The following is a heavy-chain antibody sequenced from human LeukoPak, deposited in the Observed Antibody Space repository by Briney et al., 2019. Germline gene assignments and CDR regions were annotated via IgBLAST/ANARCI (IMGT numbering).Heavy chain of an antibody. CDR1: GFTFSSYA. CDR3: AKDRKRSLDIVVVPAAMSNWFDP. Sequence: GGSLRLSCAASGFTFSSYAMSWVRQAPGKGLEWVSAISGSGGSTYYADSVKGRFTISRDNSKNTLYLQMNSLRAEDTAVYYCAKDRKRSLDIVVVPAAMSNWFDPWGQGTLVTVSS. D-gene: IGHD2-2*03. CDR2: ISGSGGST. V-gene: IGHV3-23*01. J-gene: IGHJ5*02.